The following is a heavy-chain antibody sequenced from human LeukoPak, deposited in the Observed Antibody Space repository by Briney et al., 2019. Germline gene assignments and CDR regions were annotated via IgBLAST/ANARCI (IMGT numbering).Heavy chain of an antibody. V-gene: IGHV4-59*08. D-gene: IGHD6-13*01. Sequence: SETLSLTCTVSGGSISSYYWSWIRQPPGKGLEWIGYIYYSRSTNYNPSLKSRVTISVDTSKNQFSLKLSSVTAADTAVYYCARVVEQQLVDYWGQGTLVTVSS. CDR1: GGSISSYY. J-gene: IGHJ4*02. CDR2: IYYSRST. CDR3: ARVVEQQLVDY.